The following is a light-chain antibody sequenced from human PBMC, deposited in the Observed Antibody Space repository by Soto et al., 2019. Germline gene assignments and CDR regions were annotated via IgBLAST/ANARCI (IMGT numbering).Light chain of an antibody. V-gene: IGLV2-8*01. CDR1: SSDVGGYNY. J-gene: IGLJ1*01. Sequence: QSALTQPPSASGSPGQSVTISCTGTSSDVGGYNYVYWYQQHPGKAPKLMIYEVTKRPSGVPDRFSGSKSGNTASLTVSGLQAEDEADYYCSSYADSNSDVFGTGTKLTV. CDR3: SSYADSNSDV. CDR2: EVT.